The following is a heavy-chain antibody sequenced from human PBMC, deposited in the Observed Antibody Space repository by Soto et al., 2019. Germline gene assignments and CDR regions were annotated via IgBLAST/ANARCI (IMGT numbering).Heavy chain of an antibody. J-gene: IGHJ6*02. CDR1: GGTFSSYA. V-gene: IGHV1-69*13. Sequence: GASVKVSCKASGGTFSSYASSWVRQAPGQGLEWMGGIIPIFGTANYAQKFQGRVTITADESTSTAYMELSSLRSEDTAVYYCARAPSLPDSLSSSSWYPPPFYDYYGMDVWGQGTTVTVSS. D-gene: IGHD6-13*01. CDR3: ARAPSLPDSLSSSSWYPPPFYDYYGMDV. CDR2: IIPIFGTA.